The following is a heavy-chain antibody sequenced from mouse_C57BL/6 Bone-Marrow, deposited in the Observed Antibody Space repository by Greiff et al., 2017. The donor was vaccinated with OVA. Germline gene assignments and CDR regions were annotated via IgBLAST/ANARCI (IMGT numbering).Heavy chain of an antibody. Sequence: QVHVKQSGAELARPGASVKLSCKASGYTFTSYGISWVKQRTGQGLEWIGEIYPRSGNTYYNEKFKGKATLTADKSSSTAYMELRSLTSEDSAVYFCARRITTVVATYYCDYWGQGTTLTVSS. V-gene: IGHV1-81*01. J-gene: IGHJ2*01. CDR1: GYTFTSYG. CDR2: IYPRSGNT. D-gene: IGHD1-1*01. CDR3: ARRITTVVATYYCDY.